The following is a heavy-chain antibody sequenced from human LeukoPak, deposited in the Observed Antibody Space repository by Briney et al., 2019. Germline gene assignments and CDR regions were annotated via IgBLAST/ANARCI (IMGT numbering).Heavy chain of an antibody. V-gene: IGHV3-11*03. CDR1: GFTFSGYY. CDR3: ARATYDSTAYYFDF. Sequence: PGGSLRLSCAASGFTFSGYYMIWVRQAPGRGLEWVSYISGSSSHTNYADSVKGRFTVSRDNAKNSLSLQMNSLRADDTAVYYCARATYDSTAYYFDFWGQGTPVTVSS. J-gene: IGHJ4*02. CDR2: ISGSSSHT. D-gene: IGHD3-22*01.